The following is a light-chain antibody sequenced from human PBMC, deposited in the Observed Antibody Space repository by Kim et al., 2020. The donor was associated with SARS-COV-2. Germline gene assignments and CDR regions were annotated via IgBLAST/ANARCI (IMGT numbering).Light chain of an antibody. V-gene: IGLV3-1*01. CDR3: QAWDTSTTYV. CDR1: KLGDKH. CDR2: QDN. J-gene: IGLJ1*01. Sequence: SPGQPASITCSGDKLGDKHASWYQQKPGQSPVLVIYQDNKRPSGIPERFSGSNSGNTATLTISGTQAMDEADYYCQAWDTSTTYVFGTGTKVTVL.